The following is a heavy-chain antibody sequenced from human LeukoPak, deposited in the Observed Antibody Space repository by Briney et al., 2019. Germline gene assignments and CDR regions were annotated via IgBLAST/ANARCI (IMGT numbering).Heavy chain of an antibody. CDR3: ARVGIAARRDTYYFDY. CDR2: INPSGGST. CDR1: GYTFTSYY. V-gene: IGHV1-46*01. Sequence: ASVKVSCKASGYTFTSYYMHWVRQAPGQGLEWMGIINPSGGSTSYAQKFQGRVTMTRDTSTSTVYMELSSLRSEDTAVYYCARVGIAARRDTYYFDYWGQGTLVTVSS. D-gene: IGHD6-6*01. J-gene: IGHJ4*02.